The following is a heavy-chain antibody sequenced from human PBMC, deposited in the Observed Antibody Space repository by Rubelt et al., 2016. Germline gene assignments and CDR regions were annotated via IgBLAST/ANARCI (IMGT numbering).Heavy chain of an antibody. CDR2: ISAYNGNT. CDR1: GYTFTSYG. D-gene: IGHD6-19*01. V-gene: IGHV1-18*01. CDR3: ARDKEWLATRGFQNWFDP. Sequence: QVQLVQSGAEVQKPGASVKVSCKASGYTFTSYGISWVRQAPGQGLEWMGWISAYNGNTHYAQKLQGGVTRTPDTSTSTAYMELRSLRSDDTAVYYCARDKEWLATRGFQNWFDPWGQGTLVTVSS. J-gene: IGHJ5*02.